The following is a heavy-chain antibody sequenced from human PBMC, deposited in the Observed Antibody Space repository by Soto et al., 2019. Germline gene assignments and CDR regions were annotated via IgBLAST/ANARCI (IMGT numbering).Heavy chain of an antibody. Sequence: GGSLRLSCAASGSTFSGSAMHWVRQASGKGLEWVGRIRSKANSYATAYAASVKGRFTISRDDSKNTAYLQMNSLKTEDTAVYYCTRPVGVARGSRYYGRDVWGQGTTV. D-gene: IGHD1-26*01. J-gene: IGHJ6*02. V-gene: IGHV3-73*01. CDR3: TRPVGVARGSRYYGRDV. CDR1: GSTFSGSA. CDR2: IRSKANSYAT.